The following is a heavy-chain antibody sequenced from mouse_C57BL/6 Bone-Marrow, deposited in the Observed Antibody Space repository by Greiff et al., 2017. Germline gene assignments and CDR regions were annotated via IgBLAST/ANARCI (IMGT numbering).Heavy chain of an antibody. J-gene: IGHJ1*03. CDR1: GYTFTNYW. Sequence: QVQLQQSGAELVRPGTSVKMSCKASGYTFTNYWIGWAKQRPGHGLEWIGDIYPGGGYTNYNEKFKGKATLTADKSSSTAYMQFSSLTSEDSAIYYCAREVGWYFDVWGTGTTVTVSS. V-gene: IGHV1-63*01. D-gene: IGHD1-1*01. CDR2: IYPGGGYT. CDR3: AREVGWYFDV.